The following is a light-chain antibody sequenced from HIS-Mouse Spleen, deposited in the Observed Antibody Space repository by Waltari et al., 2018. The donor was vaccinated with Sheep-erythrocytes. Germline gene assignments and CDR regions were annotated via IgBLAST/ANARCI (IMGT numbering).Light chain of an antibody. J-gene: IGLJ2*01. CDR3: SSYTSSSTQV. CDR1: SSDVGSYNL. CDR2: EVS. V-gene: IGLV2-14*02. Sequence: QSALTQPASVSGSPGQSITISCTGTSSDVGSYNLVSWYQQHPGKAPKLMIYEVSNRPSWVSNRFSGSKSGNTASLTISGLQAEDEADYYCSSYTSSSTQVFGGGTKLTVL.